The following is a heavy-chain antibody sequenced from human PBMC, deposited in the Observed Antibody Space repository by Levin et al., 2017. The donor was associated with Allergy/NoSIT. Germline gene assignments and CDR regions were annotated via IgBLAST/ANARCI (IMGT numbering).Heavy chain of an antibody. CDR1: GGSISSYY. J-gene: IGHJ4*02. D-gene: IGHD6-13*01. Sequence: SETLSLTCTVSGGSISSYYWSWIRQPPGKGLEWIGYIYYNGNTNYNPSLKSRVTISVDTSKNHFSLKLSSVTAADTAVYYCARGASIDAAGRLDYWGQGTLVTVSS. CDR3: ARGASIDAAGRLDY. V-gene: IGHV4-59*01. CDR2: IYYNGNT.